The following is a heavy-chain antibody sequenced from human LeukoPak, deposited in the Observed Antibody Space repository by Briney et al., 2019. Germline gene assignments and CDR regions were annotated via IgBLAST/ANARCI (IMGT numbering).Heavy chain of an antibody. Sequence: SETLSLTCTVSGGSLNTYYWSWIRQSAGKGLEWIGRTHTSGDTNYNPSLKSRLTMSVDTSRNQFSLKLSSVTAADAAVHYCSRENTADGYPFYFDYWGQGTLVTVSS. V-gene: IGHV4-4*07. J-gene: IGHJ4*02. CDR2: THTSGDT. CDR3: SRENTADGYPFYFDY. CDR1: GGSLNTYY. D-gene: IGHD5-18*01.